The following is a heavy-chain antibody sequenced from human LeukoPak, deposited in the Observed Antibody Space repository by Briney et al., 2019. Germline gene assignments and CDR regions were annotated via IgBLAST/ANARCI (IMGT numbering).Heavy chain of an antibody. Sequence: GGSLRLSCAASGFTFSSYAMSWVRQAPGKGLERVSAISGSGGSTYYADSVKGRFTISRDNSKNTLYLQMNSLRAEDTAVYYCAKAHQLLFVRYFDYWGQRTLVTVSS. J-gene: IGHJ4*02. CDR3: AKAHQLLFVRYFDY. V-gene: IGHV3-23*01. CDR2: ISGSGGST. D-gene: IGHD2-2*01. CDR1: GFTFSSYA.